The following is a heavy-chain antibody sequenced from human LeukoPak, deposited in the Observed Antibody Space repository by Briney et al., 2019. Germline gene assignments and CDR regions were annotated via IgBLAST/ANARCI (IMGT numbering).Heavy chain of an antibody. D-gene: IGHD4-17*01. CDR1: GIIVSNNY. Sequence: GSLRLSCAASGIIVSNNYMSWVRQAPGKGLEWVSAISGSGGSTYYADSVKGRFTISRDNSKNTLYLQMNSLRAEDTAVYYCAKDDYGDYSEGFDYWGQGTLVTVSS. V-gene: IGHV3-23*01. CDR2: ISGSGGST. J-gene: IGHJ4*02. CDR3: AKDDYGDYSEGFDY.